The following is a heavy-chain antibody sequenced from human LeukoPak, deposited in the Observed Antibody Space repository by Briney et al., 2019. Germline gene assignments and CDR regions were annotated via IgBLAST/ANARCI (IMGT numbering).Heavy chain of an antibody. D-gene: IGHD1-14*01. CDR3: ARGYQV. CDR2: ISSSSSTI. Sequence: PGGSLRLSCAASGFTFSSYSMNWVRQAPGKGLEWVSYISSSSSTIYYADSVKGRFTISRDNSKNTLYLQMNSLRAEDTAVYYCARGYQVWGQGTTVTVSS. J-gene: IGHJ6*02. CDR1: GFTFSSYS. V-gene: IGHV3-48*01.